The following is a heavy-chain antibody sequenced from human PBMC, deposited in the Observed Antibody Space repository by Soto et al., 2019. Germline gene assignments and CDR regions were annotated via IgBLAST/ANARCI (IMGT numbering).Heavy chain of an antibody. CDR1: GGSISNADYY. Sequence: QVQLQESGPGLVKPSQTLSLTCTVSGGSISNADYYWSWVRQPPGKGLEWIGYIYYSGSSFFNPSIKSRFTMSKDTSKNQVSLRLTSVTAADTAVYYCARAIVVTVGGMDVWGRGTTVTVSS. J-gene: IGHJ6*02. V-gene: IGHV4-30-4*01. CDR2: IYYSGSS. D-gene: IGHD5-12*01. CDR3: ARAIVVTVGGMDV.